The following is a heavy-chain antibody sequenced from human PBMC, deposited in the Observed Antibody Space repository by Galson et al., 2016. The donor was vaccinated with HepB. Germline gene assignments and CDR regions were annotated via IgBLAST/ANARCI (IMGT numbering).Heavy chain of an antibody. CDR3: ATDRSGWYLFDY. CDR1: GLTFNSYS. Sequence: SLRLSCAASGLTFNSYSMNWVRQAPGKGLEWVSSISSTSFIYYADSVKGRFTISRDNAKNSLYLQMNSLRAEDTAMYYCATDRSGWYLFDYWGQGALVTVSA. V-gene: IGHV3-21*01. J-gene: IGHJ4*02. D-gene: IGHD6-19*01. CDR2: ISSTSFI.